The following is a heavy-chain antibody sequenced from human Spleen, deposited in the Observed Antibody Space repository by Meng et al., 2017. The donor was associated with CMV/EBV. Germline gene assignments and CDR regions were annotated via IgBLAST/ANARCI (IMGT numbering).Heavy chain of an antibody. CDR1: GCTFSSYA. D-gene: IGHD2-2*02. V-gene: IGHV1-69*05. J-gene: IGHJ5*02. CDR3: ARGYCSSTSCYTWFDP. CDR2: IIPIFGTA. Sequence: SGCTFSSYAISWVRQAPGQGLEWMGGIIPIFGTANYAQKFQGRVTITTDESTSTAYMELSSLRSEDTAVYYCARGYCSSTSCYTWFDPWGQGTLVTVSS.